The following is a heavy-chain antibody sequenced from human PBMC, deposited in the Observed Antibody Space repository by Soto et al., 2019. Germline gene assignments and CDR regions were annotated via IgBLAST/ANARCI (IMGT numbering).Heavy chain of an antibody. CDR3: AREGYIYGSKYLQY. J-gene: IGHJ1*01. CDR2: IYSGGIT. D-gene: IGHD5-18*01. CDR1: GFPVSSNY. Sequence: EVQLVESGGGLIQPGGSLRLSCAASGFPVSSNYMNWVRQAPGKGLEWVSIIYSGGITYYADSVKGRFTISRDNSKNTVSLQMNNLRAEDTAVYFCAREGYIYGSKYLQYWGQGTLVTVSS. V-gene: IGHV3-53*01.